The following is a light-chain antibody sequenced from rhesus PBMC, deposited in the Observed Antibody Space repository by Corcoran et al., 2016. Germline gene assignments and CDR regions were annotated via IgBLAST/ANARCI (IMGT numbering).Light chain of an antibody. J-gene: IGKJ2*01. CDR3: YQHSSGYS. V-gene: IGKV3-10*01. Sequence: QVILTQSPATLSLSPGERATLSCRASQSVSSYLAWYQQKPGQAPRLLIYCASSRATGIPDRFSGRGSGTDFTLTISSLEPEDVGVYHCYQHSSGYSFGQGTKVEIK. CDR2: CAS. CDR1: QSVSSY.